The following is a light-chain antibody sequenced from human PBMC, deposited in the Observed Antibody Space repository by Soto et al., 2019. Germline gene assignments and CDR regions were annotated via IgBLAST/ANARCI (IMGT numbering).Light chain of an antibody. CDR1: QSLSSY. V-gene: IGKV3-15*01. CDR2: GAS. J-gene: IGKJ2*01. CDR3: HHYNSWPYT. Sequence: EIVMTQSPTILSVSPGERSTLSCRSSQSLSSYLAWYQQKPCQAPRLLIYGASTRATGIPARFSGSGSGTEFTLTISSLQSEDFAVYYCHHYNSWPYTFGQGTKVDIK.